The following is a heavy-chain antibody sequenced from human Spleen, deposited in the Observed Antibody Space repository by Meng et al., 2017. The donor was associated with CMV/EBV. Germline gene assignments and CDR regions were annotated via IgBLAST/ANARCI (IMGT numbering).Heavy chain of an antibody. J-gene: IGHJ6*02. V-gene: IGHV3-66*02. CDR3: ARDETRGMDV. CDR2: IYSGGST. Sequence: GESLKISCAASGFTVSSNYMSWVHQAPGKGLEWVSVIYSGGSTYYADSVKGRFTISRDNSKNTLYLQMNSLRAEDTAVYYCARDETRGMDVLGQGTTVTVSS. CDR1: GFTVSSNY.